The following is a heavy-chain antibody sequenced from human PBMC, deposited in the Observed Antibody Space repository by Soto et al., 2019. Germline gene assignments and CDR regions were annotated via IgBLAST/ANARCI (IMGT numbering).Heavy chain of an antibody. D-gene: IGHD3-22*01. CDR2: IIPIFGTA. CDR3: ASGGYQNGGFDY. Sequence: GASVKVSCKASGGTFSSYAISWVRQAPGQGLEWMGGIIPIFGTANYAQKFQGRVTITADKSTSTAYMELSSLRSEDTAVYYCASGGYQNGGFDYWGQGTLVTVSS. CDR1: GGTFSSYA. V-gene: IGHV1-69*06. J-gene: IGHJ4*02.